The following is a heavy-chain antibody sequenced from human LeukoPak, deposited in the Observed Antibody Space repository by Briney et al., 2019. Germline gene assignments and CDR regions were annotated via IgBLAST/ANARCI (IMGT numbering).Heavy chain of an antibody. J-gene: IGHJ4*02. CDR2: ISGSSDVT. CDR3: ARKRGVTGDYFGY. D-gene: IGHD2-21*02. CDR1: GFTFSCYA. V-gene: IGHV3-23*01. Sequence: PGGSLRLSCAGSGFTFSCYAMNWVRQAPGKGLEWVSTISGSSDVTYYADSVKGRFTISRDNSKNTLSRQMNSLRAEDTALYYCARKRGVTGDYFGYWGKGTLVTVSS.